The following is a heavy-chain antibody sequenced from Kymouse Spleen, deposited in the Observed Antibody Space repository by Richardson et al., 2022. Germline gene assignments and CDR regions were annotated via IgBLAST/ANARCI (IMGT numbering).Heavy chain of an antibody. J-gene: IGHJ3*02. CDR3: ARQGITGTTKDAFDI. V-gene: IGHV4-39*01. D-gene: IGHD1-7*01. CDR2: IYYSGST. Sequence: QLQLQESGPGLVKPSETLSLTCTVSGGSISSSSYYWGWIRQPPGKGLEWIGSIYYSGSTYYNPSLKSRVTISVDTSKNQFSLKLSSVTAADTAVYYCARQGITGTTKDAFDIWGQGTMVTVSS. CDR1: GGSISSSSYY.